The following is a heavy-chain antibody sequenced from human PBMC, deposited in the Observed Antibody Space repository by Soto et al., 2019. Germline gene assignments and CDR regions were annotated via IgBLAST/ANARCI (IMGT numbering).Heavy chain of an antibody. CDR3: ARGDSTDCSNGVCSFFYNHDMDV. CDR2: INPKSGGT. J-gene: IGHJ6*02. CDR1: GYSFTDYH. D-gene: IGHD2-8*01. V-gene: IGHV1-2*04. Sequence: ASVKVSCKASGYSFTDYHIHWVRQAPGQGLEWLGRINPKSGGTSTAQKFQGWVTMTTDTSISTASMELTRLASDDTAIYYCARGDSTDCSNGVCSFFYNHDMDVWGQGTTVTVSS.